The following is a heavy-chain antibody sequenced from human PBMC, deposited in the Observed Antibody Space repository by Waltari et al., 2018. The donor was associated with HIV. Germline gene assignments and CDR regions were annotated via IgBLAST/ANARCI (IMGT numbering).Heavy chain of an antibody. CDR3: ARDSSAWYSAAFDI. Sequence: EVQLVESGGGLVQPGRSLRLSCAASGFTFDDYAMHWVRQAPGKGLEWVSCISWNSGSTGYADSVKGRFTISRDNAKNSLYLQMNSLRAEDTALYYCARDSSAWYSAAFDIWGQGTLVTVSS. V-gene: IGHV3-9*01. CDR1: GFTFDDYA. J-gene: IGHJ3*02. D-gene: IGHD6-19*01. CDR2: ISWNSGST.